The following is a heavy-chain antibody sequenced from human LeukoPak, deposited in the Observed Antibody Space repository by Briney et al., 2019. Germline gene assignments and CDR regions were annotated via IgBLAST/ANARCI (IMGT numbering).Heavy chain of an antibody. V-gene: IGHV3-23*01. CDR1: GFTFSSYA. CDR3: ANWCSSCYIPSDY. D-gene: IGHD2-15*01. CDR2: ISGSGGST. Sequence: PGGSLRLSCAASGFTFSSYAMSWVRQAPGKGLEWVSAISGSGGSTYYADSVKGRFTISRDNSKNTLYLQMNSLRAEDTAVYYCANWCSSCYIPSDYWGQGTLVTVSS. J-gene: IGHJ4*02.